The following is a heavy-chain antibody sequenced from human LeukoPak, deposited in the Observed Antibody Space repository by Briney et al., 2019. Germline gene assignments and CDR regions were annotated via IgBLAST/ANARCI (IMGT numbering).Heavy chain of an antibody. CDR3: ARDAPSSGWYVPGFDP. D-gene: IGHD6-19*01. V-gene: IGHV4-4*07. CDR1: GGSISSYY. J-gene: IGHJ5*02. CDR2: IYTSGST. Sequence: SETLSLTCTVSGGSISSYYWSWIRQPAGKGLEWIGRIYTSGSTNYNSSLKSRVTMSVDTSKNQFSLKLSSVTAADTAVYYCARDAPSSGWYVPGFDPWGQGTLVTVSS.